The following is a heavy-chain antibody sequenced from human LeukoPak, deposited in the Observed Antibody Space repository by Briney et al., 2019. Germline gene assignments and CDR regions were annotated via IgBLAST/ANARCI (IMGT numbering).Heavy chain of an antibody. Sequence: SETLSLTCTVSGGSISSYYWSWIRQPPGEGLGWVWYIFYSGSTNYNPSLKSRVTISVDTSKNQFSLKLSSVTAADTAVYYCARERYYDSSGYSDAFDIWGQGTMVTVSS. V-gene: IGHV4-59*01. CDR3: ARERYYDSSGYSDAFDI. J-gene: IGHJ3*02. CDR2: IFYSGST. D-gene: IGHD3-22*01. CDR1: GGSISSYY.